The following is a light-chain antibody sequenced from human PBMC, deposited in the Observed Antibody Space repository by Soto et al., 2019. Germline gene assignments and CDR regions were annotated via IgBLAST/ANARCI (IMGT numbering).Light chain of an antibody. V-gene: IGLV1-51*02. CDR1: ISSIGNNF. J-gene: IGLJ3*02. Sequence: QSVLTQPPSVSAAPGQRVTISCSGSISSIGNNFVSWYQQLPGTAPKLLIYENYKRPSEIPDRFSGSKSGTSATLEITGLQTWDEADYYCATWDDSLTALFGGGTKLTVL. CDR3: ATWDDSLTAL. CDR2: ENY.